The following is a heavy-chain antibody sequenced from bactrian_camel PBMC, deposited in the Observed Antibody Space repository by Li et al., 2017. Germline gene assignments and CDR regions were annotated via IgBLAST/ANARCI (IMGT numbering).Heavy chain of an antibody. CDR3: AGVRRFGGDCLAYDYNY. CDR1: GHTYGLYC. Sequence: QLVESGGGSVHPGGSQILSCASSGHTYGLYCLGWFRQIPGKEREGLASIDSEGRTTSADSVKGRFTISQDNAKRIAYLQMNNLKPDDTAMYYCAGVRRFGGDCLAYDYNYWGQGTQVTVS. D-gene: IGHD2*01. V-gene: IGHV3S53*01. CDR2: IDSEGRT. J-gene: IGHJ4*01.